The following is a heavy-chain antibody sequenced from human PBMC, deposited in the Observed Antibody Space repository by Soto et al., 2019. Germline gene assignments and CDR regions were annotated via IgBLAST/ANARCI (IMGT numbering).Heavy chain of an antibody. CDR3: ATAGNYRFDN. V-gene: IGHV3-23*01. D-gene: IGHD1-1*01. CDR1: GFTFSSYA. Sequence: LRLSCAASGFTFSSYAMSWVRQAPGKGLEWVSAISGSGGSTYYADSVKGRFTISRDNAKNTLYLQMNILRVEDTAVYFCATAGNYRFDNWGLGTLVTVSS. CDR2: ISGSGGST. J-gene: IGHJ4*02.